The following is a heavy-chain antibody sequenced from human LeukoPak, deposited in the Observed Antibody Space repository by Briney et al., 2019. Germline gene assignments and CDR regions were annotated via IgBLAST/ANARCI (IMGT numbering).Heavy chain of an antibody. D-gene: IGHD3-16*01. Sequence: ASETLSLTCTVSGGFISNYYWSWIRQPPGKGLEWIGYIYDSGSTNYNPSLKSRVTISVDTSKNQFSLKLRSVTAADTAVYYCAGGGDRYYFDYWGQGTLVTVSS. CDR3: AGGGDRYYFDY. CDR1: GGFISNYY. CDR2: IYDSGST. J-gene: IGHJ4*02. V-gene: IGHV4-59*01.